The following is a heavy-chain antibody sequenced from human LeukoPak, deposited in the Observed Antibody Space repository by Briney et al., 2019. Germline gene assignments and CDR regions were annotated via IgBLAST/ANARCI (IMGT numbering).Heavy chain of an antibody. CDR2: ISGGGGST. Sequence: PGGSLTLSCAASQFTFTSYSMTWVRQAPGKGLEWVSAISGGGGSTFYADSVKGRFTISRDNIRNVVFLQMNSLRAEDTAVYYCAKSVGDGDKIYYYFYSMDVWGKGTTVTVS. V-gene: IGHV3-23*01. J-gene: IGHJ6*03. D-gene: IGHD5-24*01. CDR1: QFTFTSYS. CDR3: AKSVGDGDKIYYYFYSMDV.